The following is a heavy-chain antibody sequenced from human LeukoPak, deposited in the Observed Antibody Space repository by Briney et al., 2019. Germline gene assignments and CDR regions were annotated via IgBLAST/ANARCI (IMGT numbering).Heavy chain of an antibody. CDR2: IIPIFGTA. D-gene: IGHD6-13*01. CDR1: GGTFSSYA. V-gene: IGHV1-69*05. CDR3: VFGVAAAGTLKGLYFDY. Sequence: ASVKVSCKASGGTFSSYAISWVRQAPGQGLEWMGGIIPIFGTANYAQKFQGRVTITTDESTSTDYMELSSLRSEDTAAYYCVFGVAAAGTLKGLYFDYWGQGTLVTVSS. J-gene: IGHJ4*02.